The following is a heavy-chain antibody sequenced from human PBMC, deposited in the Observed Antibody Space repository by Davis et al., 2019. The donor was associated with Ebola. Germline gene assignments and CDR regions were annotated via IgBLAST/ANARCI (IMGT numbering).Heavy chain of an antibody. V-gene: IGHV4-61*08. CDR1: GGSISSGGYY. D-gene: IGHD3-10*01. CDR3: ARGGGVRGFQITY. Sequence: PSETLSLTCTVSGGSISSGGYYWSWIRQHPGKGLEWIGYIYYSGSTNYNPSLKSRVTISVDTSKNQFSLKLSSVTAADTAVYYCARGGGVRGFQITYWGQGTLVTVSS. J-gene: IGHJ4*02. CDR2: IYYSGST.